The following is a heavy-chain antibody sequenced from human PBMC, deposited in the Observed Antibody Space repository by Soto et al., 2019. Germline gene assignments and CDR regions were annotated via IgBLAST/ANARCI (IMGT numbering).Heavy chain of an antibody. CDR2: ISSNGGST. D-gene: IGHD6-19*01. CDR3: ARDSAPYDGWYYFDN. CDR1: GFTFSSYA. J-gene: IGHJ4*02. V-gene: IGHV3-64*01. Sequence: GGPLRLSCAASGFTFSSYAMHWVRQAPGKGLEYVSAISSNGGSTYYANSVKGRFTISRDNSKNTLYLQMGSLRAEDMAVYYCARDSAPYDGWYYFDNWGQGTLVTVSS.